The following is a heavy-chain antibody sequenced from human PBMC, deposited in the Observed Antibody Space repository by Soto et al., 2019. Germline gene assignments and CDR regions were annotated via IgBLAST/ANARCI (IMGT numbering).Heavy chain of an antibody. CDR3: AREHYFGLDY. CDR2: INPDGSGE. CDR1: GFNFGGSW. Sequence: EVQLEESGGGLVQPGGSLRLSCAASGFNFGGSWMTWVRQALGKGLEWLAKINPDGSGEYYVDSVKGRFTISRDNAESSLFFQMDSLRDEDTAVYFCAREHYFGLDYWGQGTLVTVSS. D-gene: IGHD1-26*01. J-gene: IGHJ4*02. V-gene: IGHV3-7*04.